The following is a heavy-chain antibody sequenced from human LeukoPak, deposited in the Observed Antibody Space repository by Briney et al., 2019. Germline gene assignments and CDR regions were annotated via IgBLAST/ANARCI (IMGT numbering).Heavy chain of an antibody. Sequence: PGGSLRLSCAASGFTFSSYSMNWVRQAPGKGLEWVSSISSSSSYIYYADSVKGRFTISRDNAKNSLYLQMNSLRAEDTAVYYCARAPSYDILTGYPLDYWGQGTLVTVSS. D-gene: IGHD3-9*01. CDR3: ARAPSYDILTGYPLDY. J-gene: IGHJ4*02. CDR2: ISSSSSYI. CDR1: GFTFSSYS. V-gene: IGHV3-21*01.